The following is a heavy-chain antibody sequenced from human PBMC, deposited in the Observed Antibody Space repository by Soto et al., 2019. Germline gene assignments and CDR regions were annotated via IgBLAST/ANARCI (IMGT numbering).Heavy chain of an antibody. CDR2: IYYSGST. Sequence: SETLSLTCTVSGGSISSYYWSWIRQPPGKGLEWIGYIYYSGSTNYNPSLRSRVTISVDTSKNQFSLKLSSVTAADTAVYYCARAKATGRPGGMDVWGQGTTVTVSS. D-gene: IGHD5-12*01. V-gene: IGHV4-59*01. CDR3: ARAKATGRPGGMDV. J-gene: IGHJ6*02. CDR1: GGSISSYY.